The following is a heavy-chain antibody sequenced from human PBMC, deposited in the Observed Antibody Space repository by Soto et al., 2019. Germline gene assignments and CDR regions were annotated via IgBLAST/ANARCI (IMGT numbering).Heavy chain of an antibody. CDR2: IYYSGST. CDR3: ARKAQYYDILTGYQVNWFDP. V-gene: IGHV4-59*01. J-gene: IGHJ5*02. D-gene: IGHD3-9*01. CDR1: GGSISSYY. Sequence: PSETLSLTCTVSGGSISSYYWSWIRQPPGKGLEWIGYIYYSGSTNYNPSLKSRVTISVDTSKNQFSLKLSSVTAADTAVYYCARKAQYYDILTGYQVNWFDPWGQGTLVTVSS.